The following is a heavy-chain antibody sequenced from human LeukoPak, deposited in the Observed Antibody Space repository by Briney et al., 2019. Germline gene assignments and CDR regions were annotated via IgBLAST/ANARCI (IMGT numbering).Heavy chain of an antibody. CDR2: IYHSGST. CDR1: GGSISSGGYY. CDR3: ARGSCSSTSCYWDFDI. J-gene: IGHJ3*02. V-gene: IGHV4-30-2*01. Sequence: PSETLSLTCTVSGGSISSGGYYWSWIRQPPGKGLEWIGYIYHSGSTYYNPSLKSRVTISVDRSKNQFSLKLSSVTAADTAVYYCARGSCSSTSCYWDFDIWGQGTMVTVSS. D-gene: IGHD2-2*01.